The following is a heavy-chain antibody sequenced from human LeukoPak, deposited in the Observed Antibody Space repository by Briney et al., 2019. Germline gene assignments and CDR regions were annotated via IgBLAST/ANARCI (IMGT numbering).Heavy chain of an antibody. CDR3: ARRSGSYFDAFDI. Sequence: GESLKISCKGSGYSFTSYWIGWVRQMPGKGLEWMGIIYPGDSDTRYSPSFQGQVTISAGKSISAAYLQWSSLKASDTAMYYCARRSGSYFDAFDIWGQGTMVTVS. CDR1: GYSFTSYW. V-gene: IGHV5-51*01. J-gene: IGHJ3*02. CDR2: IYPGDSDT. D-gene: IGHD1-26*01.